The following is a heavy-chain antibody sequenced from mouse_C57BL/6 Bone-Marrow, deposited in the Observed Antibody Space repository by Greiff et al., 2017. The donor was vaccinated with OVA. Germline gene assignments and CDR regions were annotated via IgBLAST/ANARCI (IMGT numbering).Heavy chain of an antibody. D-gene: IGHD2-5*01. Sequence: QVQLKQSGPELVKPGASVKISCKASGYAFSSSWMNWVKQRPGKGLEWIGRIYPGDGDTNYNGKFKGKATLTADKSTSTAYMQLSSLTSEDSAVYFCANPYSNYAMDYWGQGTSVTVSS. V-gene: IGHV1-82*01. CDR1: GYAFSSSW. CDR3: ANPYSNYAMDY. CDR2: IYPGDGDT. J-gene: IGHJ4*01.